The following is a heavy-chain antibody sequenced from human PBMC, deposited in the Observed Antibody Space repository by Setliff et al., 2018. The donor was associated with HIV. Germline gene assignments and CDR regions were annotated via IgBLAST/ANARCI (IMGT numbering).Heavy chain of an antibody. D-gene: IGHD6-13*01. CDR1: SYTFTSYG. CDR2: IDAYNGDT. CDR3: ARDLGAFSSAWYVTIGDY. Sequence: ASVKVSCKASSYTFTSYGVSWVRQAPGQGLEWLGRIDAYNGDTNYAQNLQDRVTLTTDTSTNTAYMELRNLRSDDTAVYFCARDLGAFSSAWYVTIGDYWGPNTGHRLL. V-gene: IGHV1-18*01. J-gene: IGHJ4*01.